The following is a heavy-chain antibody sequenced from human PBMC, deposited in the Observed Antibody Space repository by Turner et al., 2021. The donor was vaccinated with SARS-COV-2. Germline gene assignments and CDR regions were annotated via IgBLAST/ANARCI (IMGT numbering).Heavy chain of an antibody. V-gene: IGHV3-21*01. Sequence: EVQLVESGGGLVKPGGSLSPSCAASGFTLSSYSMNWVRQAPGKGLEWVSSISSSSRYIYYADSVNGRFTISRDNAKNSLYLQMNSLRAEDTAVYYCASIAAADPKYYHYYGMDVWGQGTTVTVSS. D-gene: IGHD6-13*01. J-gene: IGHJ6*02. CDR3: ASIAAADPKYYHYYGMDV. CDR2: ISSSSRYI. CDR1: GFTLSSYS.